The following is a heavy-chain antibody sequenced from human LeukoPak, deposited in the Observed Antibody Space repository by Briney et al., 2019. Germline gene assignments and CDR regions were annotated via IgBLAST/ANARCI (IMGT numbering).Heavy chain of an antibody. CDR1: GFTVSSNY. CDR2: IYSGGST. J-gene: IGHJ3*02. V-gene: IGHV3-53*01. Sequence: GGSLRLSCAASGFTVSSNYMSGVRQAPWKGLEWVSVIYSGGSTYYADSVKGRFTISRDNSKNTLYLQMNSLRAEDTAVYYCARDYYDSSGYRHDAFDIWGQGTMVTVSS. D-gene: IGHD3-22*01. CDR3: ARDYYDSSGYRHDAFDI.